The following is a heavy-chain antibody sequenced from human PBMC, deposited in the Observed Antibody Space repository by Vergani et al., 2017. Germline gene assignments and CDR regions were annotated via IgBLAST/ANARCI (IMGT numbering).Heavy chain of an antibody. V-gene: IGHV3-11*06. CDR3: ARDVVYYGSGSYGDNWFDP. CDR2: ISSSSSYT. Sequence: QVQLVESGGGLVKPGGSLRLSCAASGFTFSDYYMSWIRQAPGKGLEWVSYISSSSSYTNYADSVKGRFTISRDNAKNSLYLQMNSLRAEDTAVYYCARDVVYYGSGSYGDNWFDPWGQGTLVTVSS. J-gene: IGHJ5*02. CDR1: GFTFSDYY. D-gene: IGHD3-10*01.